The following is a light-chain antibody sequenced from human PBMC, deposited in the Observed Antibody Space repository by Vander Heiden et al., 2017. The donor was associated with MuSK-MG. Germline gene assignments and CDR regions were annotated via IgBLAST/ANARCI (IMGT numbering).Light chain of an antibody. V-gene: IGKV3-11*01. Sequence: EIALTQSPVTLSLSPGEGATLSCRASQSVSSYLAWYQQKPGQAPRLLIFDASNRATGIPARFSGSGSGTDFTLTISSLEPEDFALYYCQQRSNWPRTFGQGTKLXIK. J-gene: IGKJ2*01. CDR1: QSVSSY. CDR2: DAS. CDR3: QQRSNWPRT.